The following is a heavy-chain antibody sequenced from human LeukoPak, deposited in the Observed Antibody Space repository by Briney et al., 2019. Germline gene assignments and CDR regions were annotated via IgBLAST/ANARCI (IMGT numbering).Heavy chain of an antibody. J-gene: IGHJ4*02. V-gene: IGHV3-23*01. Sequence: PGGSLRLSCAASGFTFSSYAVTWVRQAPGKGLEWVSGITGSGDTTFYADSVKGRFTISRDNSKNTLYLQMHSLRAEDTAVYYCAKKYYYDSGSPFDYWGQGTLVTVSS. CDR2: ITGSGDTT. CDR1: GFTFSSYA. CDR3: AKKYYYDSGSPFDY. D-gene: IGHD3-10*01.